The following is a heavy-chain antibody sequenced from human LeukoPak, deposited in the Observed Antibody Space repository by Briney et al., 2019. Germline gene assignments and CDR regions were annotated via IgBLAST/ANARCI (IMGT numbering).Heavy chain of an antibody. CDR1: GFTFSSYA. CDR2: ISGSGGTT. Sequence: GGSLRLSCAASGFTFSSYAMSWVRQAPGKGLEWVSAISGSGGTTYYADSVKGRFTISRDNSKNTLYLQMNSLRVEDTAVYYCAKDTYDSSGYYYVPLGWWGQGTLVTVSS. J-gene: IGHJ4*02. D-gene: IGHD3-22*01. CDR3: AKDTYDSSGYYYVPLGW. V-gene: IGHV3-23*01.